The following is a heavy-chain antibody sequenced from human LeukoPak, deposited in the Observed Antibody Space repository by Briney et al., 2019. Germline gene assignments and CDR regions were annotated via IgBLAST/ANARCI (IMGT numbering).Heavy chain of an antibody. D-gene: IGHD1-20*01. CDR2: ISTSSSYI. Sequence: PGGSLRLSCAASGFNLRAYNMNWVRQAPGKGLEWVSSISTSSSYIYYADSVKGRFTISRGNAENSLYLQMHSLRVEDTALYYCARDDNWNDKPFDFWGQGTLVTVSS. CDR3: ARDDNWNDKPFDF. J-gene: IGHJ4*02. V-gene: IGHV3-21*01. CDR1: GFNLRAYN.